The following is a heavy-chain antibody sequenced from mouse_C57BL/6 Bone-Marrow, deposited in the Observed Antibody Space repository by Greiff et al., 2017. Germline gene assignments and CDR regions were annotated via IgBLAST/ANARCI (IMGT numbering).Heavy chain of an antibody. V-gene: IGHV1-64*01. CDR3: ARNYGDYYAMDY. CDR1: GYTFTSYW. J-gene: IGHJ4*01. Sequence: QVQLQQPGAELVKPGASVKLSCKASGYTFTSYWMHWVKQRPGQGLEWIGMIHPNSGSTNYNEKFKSKATLTVDKSSSTAYMQLSSLTSEDSAVYYCARNYGDYYAMDYWGQGTSVTVSS. CDR2: IHPNSGST. D-gene: IGHD1-1*01.